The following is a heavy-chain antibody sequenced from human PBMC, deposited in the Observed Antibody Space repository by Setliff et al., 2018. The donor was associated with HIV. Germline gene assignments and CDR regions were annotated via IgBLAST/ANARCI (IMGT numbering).Heavy chain of an antibody. D-gene: IGHD4-17*01. Sequence: PSETLSLTCTVSGGSISSGSYYWSWIRQPAGKGLEWIGSTSGGTNYNPSLKSRVTISLDTSKNQFSLNLSSVTAADTAVYYCASSLNGDSEPWYFDLWGRGTLVTVSS. J-gene: IGHJ2*01. CDR2: TSGGT. V-gene: IGHV4-61*10. CDR1: GGSISSGSYY. CDR3: ASSLNGDSEPWYFDL.